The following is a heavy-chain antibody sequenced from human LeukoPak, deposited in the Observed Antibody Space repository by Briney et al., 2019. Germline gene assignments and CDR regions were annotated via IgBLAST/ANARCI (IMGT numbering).Heavy chain of an antibody. Sequence: SETLSLTCTVSGYSISSGYYWGWIRQPPGKGLEWIGSIYHSGSTYYNPSLKSRVTISVDRSKNQFSLKLSSVTAADTAVYYCARGGVSGSYFSAFDIWGQGTMVTVSS. CDR1: GYSISSGYY. V-gene: IGHV4-38-2*02. CDR3: ARGGVSGSYFSAFDI. J-gene: IGHJ3*02. D-gene: IGHD1-26*01. CDR2: IYHSGST.